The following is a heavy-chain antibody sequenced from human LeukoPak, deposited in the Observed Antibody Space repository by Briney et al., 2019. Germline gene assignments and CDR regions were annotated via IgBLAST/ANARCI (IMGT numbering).Heavy chain of an antibody. CDR2: ISSSGSTI. D-gene: IGHD3-22*01. Sequence: PGGSLRLSCAASGFTFSDYYMSWIRQAPGKGLEWVSYISSSGSTIYNAYFEKGRYTTSRDNANTSLYLQMNSLRAEDTAVYYCARVAYYYDSSGYYYFDSWGQGNLVTVSS. V-gene: IGHV3-11*04. CDR3: ARVAYYYDSSGYYYFDS. CDR1: GFTFSDYY. J-gene: IGHJ4*02.